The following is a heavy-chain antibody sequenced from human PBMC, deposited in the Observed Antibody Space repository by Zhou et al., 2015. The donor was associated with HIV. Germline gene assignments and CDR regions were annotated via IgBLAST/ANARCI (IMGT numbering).Heavy chain of an antibody. CDR3: ATLEKQSTSEIR. J-gene: IGHJ4*02. CDR2: IIPIFATP. Sequence: QVQLVQSGAEVKKPGSSVKVSCKASGGTFISYAFNWVRQAPGQGLEWMGGIIPIFATPKYAEKFQGRVTITADESASTAYMELTSLRSEDTAVYFCATLEKQSTSEIRWGQGTLVTVSS. V-gene: IGHV1-69*01. CDR1: GGTFISYA. D-gene: IGHD2-2*01.